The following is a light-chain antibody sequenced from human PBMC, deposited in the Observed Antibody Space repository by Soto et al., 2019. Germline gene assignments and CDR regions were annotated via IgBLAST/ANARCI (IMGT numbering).Light chain of an antibody. V-gene: IGKV3-15*01. Sequence: MHTPVTLSVSPVERATLSCRASQRVNINLAWYQQKPGQAPRFSIYGASTRATGIRARFSGSGSGTEFTLTLISLQAEDCGVYYCQQYNNWPRTFGQGTKV. CDR3: QQYNNWPRT. CDR2: GAS. CDR1: QRVNIN. J-gene: IGKJ1*01.